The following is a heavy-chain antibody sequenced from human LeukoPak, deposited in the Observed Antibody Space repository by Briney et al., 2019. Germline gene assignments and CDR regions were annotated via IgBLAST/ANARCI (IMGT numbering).Heavy chain of an antibody. J-gene: IGHJ5*02. CDR1: GFTFSSYS. CDR3: GSCSGGSCHSGWFDP. D-gene: IGHD2-15*01. CDR2: ISSSSSYK. Sequence: GGSLRLSCVASGFTFSSYSMNWVRQAPGKGLEWVSSISSSSSYKSYADSVKGRFTISRDNAKNSLYLQMNSLRAEDTAVYYCGSCSGGSCHSGWFDPWGQGTLVTVSS. V-gene: IGHV3-21*01.